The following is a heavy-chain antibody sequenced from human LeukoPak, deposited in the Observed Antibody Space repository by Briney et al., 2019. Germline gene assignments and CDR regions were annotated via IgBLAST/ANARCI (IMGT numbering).Heavy chain of an antibody. J-gene: IGHJ4*02. Sequence: SETLSLTCAVSGGSISSGGYSWSWIRQPPGKGLEWIGYIYHSGSTYYNPSLKSRVTISVDRSKNQFFLRLSSVTAADTAVYYCARLSQYCSGGSCYGNYFDYWGQGTLVTVSS. D-gene: IGHD2-15*01. CDR3: ARLSQYCSGGSCYGNYFDY. CDR1: GGSISSGGYS. CDR2: IYHSGST. V-gene: IGHV4-30-2*01.